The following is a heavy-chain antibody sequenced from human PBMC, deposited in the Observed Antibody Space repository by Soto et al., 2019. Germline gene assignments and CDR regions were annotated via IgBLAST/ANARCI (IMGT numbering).Heavy chain of an antibody. CDR2: ISSSSSTI. CDR1: GFTFSSYS. J-gene: IGHJ4*02. CDR3: ARDGVRVAVAGPFDY. D-gene: IGHD6-19*01. V-gene: IGHV3-48*02. Sequence: GGSLRLSCAASGFTFSSYSMNWVRQAPGKGLEWVSYISSSSSTIYYADSVKGRFTISRDNAKNSLYLQMNSLRDEDTAVYYCARDGVRVAVAGPFDYWGQGILVTVS.